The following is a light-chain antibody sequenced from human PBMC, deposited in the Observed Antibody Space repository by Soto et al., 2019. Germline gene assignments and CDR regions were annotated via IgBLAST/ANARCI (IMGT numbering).Light chain of an antibody. V-gene: IGKV3-15*01. CDR3: QQYNSCVFT. CDR2: GTS. J-gene: IGKJ3*01. Sequence: EIVMTQSPATLSVSPGERATLSCRASKTVSSSLAWYQKKPGQAPRLLIYGTSTRAAGIPARFSGSGSGTDITRTIRSLQSEDFAVYYCQQYNSCVFTFGHGTKVDIK. CDR1: KTVSSS.